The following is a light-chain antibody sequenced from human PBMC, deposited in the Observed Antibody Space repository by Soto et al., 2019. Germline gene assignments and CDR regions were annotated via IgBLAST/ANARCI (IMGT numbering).Light chain of an antibody. CDR1: QSVSTR. CDR2: DAS. CDR3: LQDYDYPFT. V-gene: IGKV1-5*02. J-gene: IGKJ2*01. Sequence: DIQMTQSPSSLSASVGDRVTIICRASQSVSTRLAWYQQKPGKAPKLLIYDASSLESGVPSRFSGSGSATDFTLTSSSLQPEDSAAYYCLQDYDYPFTFGQGTKVDIK.